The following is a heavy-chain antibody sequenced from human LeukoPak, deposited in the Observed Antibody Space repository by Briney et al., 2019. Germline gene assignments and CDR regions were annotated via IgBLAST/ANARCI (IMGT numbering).Heavy chain of an antibody. D-gene: IGHD3-9*01. CDR3: ARGRDILTGYILNYFDY. CDR1: GYTFTSYG. J-gene: IGHJ4*02. Sequence: ASVKVSCKASGYTFTSYGISWVRQAPGQGLEWMGRISAYNGNTNYAQKLQGRVTMTTDTSTSTAYMELRSLRSDDTAVYYCARGRDILTGYILNYFDYWGQGTLVTVSS. CDR2: ISAYNGNT. V-gene: IGHV1-18*01.